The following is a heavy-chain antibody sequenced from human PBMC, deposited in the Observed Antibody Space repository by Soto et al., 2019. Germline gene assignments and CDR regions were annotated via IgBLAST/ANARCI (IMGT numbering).Heavy chain of an antibody. V-gene: IGHV1-69*01. J-gene: IGHJ3*02. Sequence: QVQLVQSGAEVKKPGSSVKVSCKASGGTFSSYAISWVRQAPGQGLEWMGGIIPIFGTANYAQKFKGRVTITADESTSTAYMELSSLRSEDTAVYYCARDARERASSGRGDAFDIWGQGTMVTVSS. CDR1: GGTFSSYA. CDR2: IIPIFGTA. CDR3: ARDARERASSGRGDAFDI. D-gene: IGHD3-22*01.